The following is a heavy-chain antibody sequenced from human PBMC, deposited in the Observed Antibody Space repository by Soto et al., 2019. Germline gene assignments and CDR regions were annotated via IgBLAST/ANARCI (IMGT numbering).Heavy chain of an antibody. J-gene: IGHJ4*02. D-gene: IGHD3-16*01. CDR1: GYTFTSYD. Sequence: QVQLVQSGAEVKKPGASVKVSCKASGYTFTSYDINWVRQATGQGLEWMGWMNPNSGNTGYAQKFQGRVTMTRNTSISTAYMELSSPRSEDTAVYYCARGDYDYIWGSPYFDYWGQGTLVTVSS. CDR3: ARGDYDYIWGSPYFDY. CDR2: MNPNSGNT. V-gene: IGHV1-8*01.